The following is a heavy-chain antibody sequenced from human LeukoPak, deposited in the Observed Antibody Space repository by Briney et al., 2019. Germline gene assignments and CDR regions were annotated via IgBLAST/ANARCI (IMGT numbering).Heavy chain of an antibody. CDR1: GGSISSGGYS. J-gene: IGHJ2*01. Sequence: PSETLSLTCAVSGGSISSGGYSWSWIRQPPGKGLEWIGYIYRSGSTYYNPSLKSRVTISVDRSKNQFSLKLSSVTAADTAVYYCARNRHDYGDANWYFDLWGRGTLVTVSS. CDR3: ARNRHDYGDANWYFDL. V-gene: IGHV4-30-2*01. CDR2: IYRSGST. D-gene: IGHD4-17*01.